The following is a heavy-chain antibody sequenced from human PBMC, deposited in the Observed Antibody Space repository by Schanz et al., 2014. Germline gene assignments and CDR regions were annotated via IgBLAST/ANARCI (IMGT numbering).Heavy chain of an antibody. Sequence: EVQLVESGGGLVQPGGSLRLSCAASRFTFSDYWMSWVRQAPGKGLEWVANMNQDGSVKNYVDSVKGRFSISRDNAKNSLYLQMNSLRSEETAVYYCARDKGGLIPFGSWGQGTLVAVSS. CDR2: MNQDGSVK. CDR1: RFTFSDYW. V-gene: IGHV3-7*01. J-gene: IGHJ4*02. CDR3: ARDKGGLIPFGS. D-gene: IGHD2-15*01.